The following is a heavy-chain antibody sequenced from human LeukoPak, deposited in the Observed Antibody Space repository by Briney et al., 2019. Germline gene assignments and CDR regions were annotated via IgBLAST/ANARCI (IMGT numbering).Heavy chain of an antibody. D-gene: IGHD5-24*01. CDR2: IKPDGSRK. V-gene: IGHV3-7*01. CDR1: GFTFSTNW. J-gene: IGHJ4*02. CDR3: VKLLGSATTYDY. Sequence: GGSLRLSCEASGFTFSTNWMSWVRQAPGKGLEWVASIKPDGSRKLYVDSVKGRCTISRDNTKNSLYLQMNSLGAEDTAMYYCVKLLGSATTYDYWGQGTRVTVSS.